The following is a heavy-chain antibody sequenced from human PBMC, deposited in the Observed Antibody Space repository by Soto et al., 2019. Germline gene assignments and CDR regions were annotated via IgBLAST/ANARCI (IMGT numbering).Heavy chain of an antibody. CDR3: ARLSGSWQSWFDH. CDR1: GGSISSNDFY. CDR2: IYYSGNT. J-gene: IGHJ5*02. V-gene: IGHV4-31*03. Sequence: QVQLQESGPGLVKPSQTLSLTCIVSGGSISSNDFYWSWIRQHPGKGLEWIGYIYYSGNTYYNPSLKSRVTKLEDTSKNQFSLKVSSVTAAYTAVYYCARLSGSWQSWFDHWGQGTLVTVSS. D-gene: IGHD6-13*01.